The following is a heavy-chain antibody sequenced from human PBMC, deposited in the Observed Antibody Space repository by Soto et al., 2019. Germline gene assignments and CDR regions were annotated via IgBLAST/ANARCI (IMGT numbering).Heavy chain of an antibody. CDR2: IWYDGSNK. D-gene: IGHD3-10*01. V-gene: IGHV3-33*01. J-gene: IGHJ4*02. Sequence: GGSLRLSCAASGFTFSSYGMHWVRQAPGKGLEWVAVIWYDGSNKYYADSVKGRFTISRDNSKNTLYLQMNSLRAEDTAVYYCARELDAMVRGVISYWGQGTLVTVSS. CDR3: ARELDAMVRGVISY. CDR1: GFTFSSYG.